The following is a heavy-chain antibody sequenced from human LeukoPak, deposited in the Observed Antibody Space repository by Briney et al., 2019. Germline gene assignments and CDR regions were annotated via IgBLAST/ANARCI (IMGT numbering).Heavy chain of an antibody. Sequence: GGSLRLSCAACGFIFSDYYMSWIRQAPGKGLEWLSYISNSGSLIYYRDSVKGRFTISRDNAKNSLYLQMNSLRAEDTAVYYCAGGVQGAGPFDYWGQGTLVTVSS. J-gene: IGHJ4*02. CDR2: ISNSGSLI. CDR3: AGGVQGAGPFDY. V-gene: IGHV3-11*01. D-gene: IGHD3-16*01. CDR1: GFIFSDYY.